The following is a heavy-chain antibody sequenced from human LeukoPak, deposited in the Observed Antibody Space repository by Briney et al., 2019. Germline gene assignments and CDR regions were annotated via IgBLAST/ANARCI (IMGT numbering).Heavy chain of an antibody. CDR1: GGTFSSYA. Sequence: SVKVSCKASGGTFSSYAISWVRQAPGQGLEWMGRIIPILGIANYAQKFQGRVTITADKSTSTAYMELSSLRPEDTAVYYCARVPQNYYGSGSYYFEAWGQGTLVTVSS. CDR3: ARVPQNYYGSGSYYFEA. J-gene: IGHJ5*02. CDR2: IIPILGIA. D-gene: IGHD3-10*01. V-gene: IGHV1-69*04.